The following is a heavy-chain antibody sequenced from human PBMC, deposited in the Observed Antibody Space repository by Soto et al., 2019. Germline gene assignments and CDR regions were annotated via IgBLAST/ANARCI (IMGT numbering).Heavy chain of an antibody. V-gene: IGHV3-30*03. CDR3: VQGASTAHQPLDS. CDR2: ISGDGNDK. Sequence: QVQLVESGGGVFQPGRSLRLSCAASGFIFRNFGMHWVRRAPGKGLEWVATISGDGNDKYYPDSMKGRFTISRDNFNNTLYLQLNSLRPEDTAVYHCVQGASTAHQPLDSWGQGVLVTVSS. CDR1: GFIFRNFG. D-gene: IGHD1-26*01. J-gene: IGHJ4*02.